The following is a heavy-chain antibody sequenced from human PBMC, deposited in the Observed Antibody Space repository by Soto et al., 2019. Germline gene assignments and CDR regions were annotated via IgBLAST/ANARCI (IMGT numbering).Heavy chain of an antibody. CDR1: GFTVSSNY. V-gene: IGHV3-53*01. J-gene: IGHJ6*02. D-gene: IGHD3-9*01. CDR3: ARVSGNYDILTGDYYYYGMDV. Sequence: EVQLVESGGGLIQPGGSLRLSCAASGFTVSSNYMNWVRQAPGKGLEWVSVLYSGGSTYYADSVKGRFTISRDNSKITLYLQMNSLRAEDTAVYYCARVSGNYDILTGDYYYYGMDVWGQGTTVTVSS. CDR2: LYSGGST.